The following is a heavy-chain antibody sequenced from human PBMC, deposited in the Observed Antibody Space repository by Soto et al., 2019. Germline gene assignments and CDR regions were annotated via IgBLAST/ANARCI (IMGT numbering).Heavy chain of an antibody. D-gene: IGHD5-18*01. J-gene: IGHJ4*02. CDR1: GYTFTSYG. V-gene: IGHV1-18*01. Sequence: ASVKVSCKASGYTFTSYGISWVRQAPGQGLEWMGWISAYNGNTNYAQKLQGRVTMTTDTSTSTAYMELRSLRSHDTAVYYCARAYRSYGTLDYWGQGTLVTVSS. CDR3: ARAYRSYGTLDY. CDR2: ISAYNGNT.